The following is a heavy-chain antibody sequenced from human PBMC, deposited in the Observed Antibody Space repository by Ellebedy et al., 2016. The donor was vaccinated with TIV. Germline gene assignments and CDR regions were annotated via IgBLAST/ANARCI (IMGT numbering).Heavy chain of an antibody. J-gene: IGHJ6*02. CDR3: ARDEGSSSLDYYGMDV. Sequence: MPSETLSLTCTVSGGSISSGDYYWSWIRQPPGKGLEWIGYIYYSGSTYYNPSLKSRVTISVDTSKNQFSLKLSSVTAADTAVYYCARDEGSSSLDYYGMDVWGQGTTVTVSS. CDR2: IYYSGST. CDR1: GGSISSGDYY. V-gene: IGHV4-30-4*02. D-gene: IGHD6-13*01.